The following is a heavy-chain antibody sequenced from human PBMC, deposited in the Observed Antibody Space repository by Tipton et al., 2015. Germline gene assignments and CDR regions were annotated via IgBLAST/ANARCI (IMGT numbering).Heavy chain of an antibody. CDR3: ARRSSSFFDF. V-gene: IGHV4-39*01. CDR1: GASISSSSAYY. D-gene: IGHD6-19*01. Sequence: TLSLTCAVSGASISSSSAYYWGWIRQPPGKGLELIGIAYYSGNAYYNPSLKSRVTISVDTSENKFSLKMTSMSAADMAMYYCARRSSSFFDFWGQGALVTVSS. J-gene: IGHJ4*02. CDR2: AYYSGNA.